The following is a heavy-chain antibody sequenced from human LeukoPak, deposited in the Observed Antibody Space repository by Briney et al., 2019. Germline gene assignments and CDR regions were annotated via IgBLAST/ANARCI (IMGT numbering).Heavy chain of an antibody. J-gene: IGHJ6*03. D-gene: IGHD6-6*01. V-gene: IGHV4-39*07. Sequence: KPSETLSLTCTVSGGSISSSSYYWGWIRQPPGKGLEWIGSIYYSGSTYYNPSLKSRVTISGDKSKNQFSLKLSSVTAADTAVYYCARDFSYYDYYMDVWGKGTTVTVSS. CDR3: ARDFSYYDYYMDV. CDR2: IYYSGST. CDR1: GGSISSSSYY.